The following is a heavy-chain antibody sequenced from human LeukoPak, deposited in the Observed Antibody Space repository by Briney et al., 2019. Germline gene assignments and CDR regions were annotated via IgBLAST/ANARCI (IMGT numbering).Heavy chain of an antibody. CDR1: GGSISSSNW. CDR3: ARAVKHRSITIFGVAPYFDY. CDR2: IYHSGST. V-gene: IGHV4-4*02. D-gene: IGHD3-3*01. J-gene: IGHJ4*02. Sequence: SGTLSLTCAVSGGSISSSNWWSWVRQPPGKGLEWIGEIYHSGSTNYNPSLKSRVTISVDKSKNQFSLKLSSVTAADTAVYYCARAVKHRSITIFGVAPYFDYWGQGTLVTVSS.